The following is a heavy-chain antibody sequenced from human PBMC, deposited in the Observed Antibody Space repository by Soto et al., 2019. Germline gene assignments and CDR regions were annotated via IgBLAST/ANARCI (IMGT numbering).Heavy chain of an antibody. Sequence: SETLSLTCTVSGGSIRSSSYYWGWIRQPPGKGLEWIGEINHSGSTNYNPSLKSRVTISVDTSKNQFSLKLSSVTAADTAVYYCARGVLPSTTSYYYGMDVWGQGTTVTVSS. J-gene: IGHJ6*02. V-gene: IGHV4-39*07. CDR3: ARGVLPSTTSYYYGMDV. D-gene: IGHD5-12*01. CDR2: INHSGST. CDR1: GGSIRSSSYY.